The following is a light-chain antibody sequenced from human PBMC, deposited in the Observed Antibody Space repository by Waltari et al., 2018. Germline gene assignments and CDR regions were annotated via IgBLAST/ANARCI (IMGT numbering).Light chain of an antibody. CDR2: EAS. CDR3: QQFNTYPIP. V-gene: IGKV1-5*03. J-gene: IGKJ3*01. Sequence: EIQITQSPSNLSGSVGDQSHITCRASHSISTWLAWYQQKPGKAPKLLIYEASSLENGVPLRFSGSGSGTEFTLTISSLQPDDFATYYCQQFNTYPIPFGRGTKVDIK. CDR1: HSISTW.